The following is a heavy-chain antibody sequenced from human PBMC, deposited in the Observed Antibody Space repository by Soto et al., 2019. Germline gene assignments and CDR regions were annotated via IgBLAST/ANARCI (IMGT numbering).Heavy chain of an antibody. J-gene: IGHJ4*02. CDR2: TSPIFGSG. V-gene: IGHV1-69*06. Sequence: QVQLVQSGAEVKMPGSSVKVSCKASEGTFSTNPISWVRQAPGQGLEWMGGTSPIFGSGSSSQTFHGRLTVTSDKSTNTAYMELSNLTSGDTAVYYCARRQSGGFHRYFDSWGQGTLVTVSS. CDR1: EGTFSTNP. D-gene: IGHD2-15*01. CDR3: ARRQSGGFHRYFDS.